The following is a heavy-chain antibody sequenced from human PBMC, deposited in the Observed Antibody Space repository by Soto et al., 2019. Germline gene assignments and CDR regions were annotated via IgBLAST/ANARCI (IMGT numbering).Heavy chain of an antibody. CDR1: GFIFDDYA. CDR2: ISWNSDYI. Sequence: EVHLEESGGGLVQPGRSLRLSCAASGFIFDDYAMHWVRQRPGKGLEWVSRISWNSDYIAYGDSVKGRFTVSRDNAKNSLFLQMDSLRPEDTALYYCVKEYYAVSGGLGGLHAFDFWGQGTVVNVCS. D-gene: IGHD3-10*01. V-gene: IGHV3-9*01. J-gene: IGHJ3*01. CDR3: VKEYYAVSGGLGGLHAFDF.